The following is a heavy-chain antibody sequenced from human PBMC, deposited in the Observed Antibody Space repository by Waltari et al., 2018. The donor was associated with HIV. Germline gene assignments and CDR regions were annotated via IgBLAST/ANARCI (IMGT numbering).Heavy chain of an antibody. CDR1: GFTFSSYW. D-gene: IGHD5-18*01. J-gene: IGHJ1*01. CDR3: AKGGTSGYTFGFGR. CDR2: INSDGSIT. V-gene: IGHV3-74*01. Sequence: EVQLVESGGGLVQPGGSLRLSCAASGFTFSSYWMHWVRQAPGKGLVWCSRINSDGSITSNADSVKGRFTISRDNARNTLYLQMNSLGAEDTAMYYCAKGGTSGYTFGFGRWGQGTLVTVSS.